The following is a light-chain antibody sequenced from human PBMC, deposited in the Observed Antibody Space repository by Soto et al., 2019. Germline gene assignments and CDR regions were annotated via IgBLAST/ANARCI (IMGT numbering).Light chain of an antibody. V-gene: IGKV3-11*01. CDR3: QQRDNRPYT. J-gene: IGKJ2*01. CDR1: QSVSTY. Sequence: EIVLTQSPATLSLSPGERATLSCRASQSVSTYVAWYQQKPGQAPRLVLYHAPNRATGIPARFSGSGSETDFTLTISSLEPEDFAVYYCQQRDNRPYTFGQGTRLEI. CDR2: HAP.